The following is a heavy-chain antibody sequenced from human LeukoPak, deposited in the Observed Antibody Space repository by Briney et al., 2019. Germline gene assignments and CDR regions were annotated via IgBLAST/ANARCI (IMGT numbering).Heavy chain of an antibody. CDR2: FGGDSTYI. CDR3: ARVSGRLERQSDLDY. CDR1: GFAFSSYS. D-gene: IGHD1-1*01. Sequence: GGSLRLSCAASGFAFSSYSMNWVREAPGTGVEWVSCFGGDSTYIYHAGSVKGRFTISRDNAQASLYLQMISLRADDTAVYYCARVSGRLERQSDLDYWGQGTLVIVSS. J-gene: IGHJ4*02. V-gene: IGHV3-21*01.